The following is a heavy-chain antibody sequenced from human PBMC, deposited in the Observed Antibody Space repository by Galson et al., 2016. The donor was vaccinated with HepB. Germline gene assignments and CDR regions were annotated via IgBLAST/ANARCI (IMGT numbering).Heavy chain of an antibody. Sequence: QSGAEVKKPGESLTISCKGSGYSFTSYWIGWVRQMPGKGLEWMGIIYPGDSDTRYSPSFQGQVTISADKSISTAYLQWSSLKASDTAMYYCARPYCTNSVHCYYGMDVWGQGTTVTVSS. CDR3: ARPYCTNSVHCYYGMDV. V-gene: IGHV5-51*01. CDR1: GYSFTSYW. D-gene: IGHD2-8*01. CDR2: IYPGDSDT. J-gene: IGHJ6*02.